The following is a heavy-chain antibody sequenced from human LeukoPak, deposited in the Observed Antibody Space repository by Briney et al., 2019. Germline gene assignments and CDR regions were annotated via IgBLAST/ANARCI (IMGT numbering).Heavy chain of an antibody. D-gene: IGHD3-10*01. V-gene: IGHV3-7*01. J-gene: IGHJ4*02. CDR2: MDPTGSQK. CDR1: QFTFNGSW. Sequence: GGSLRLSCADSQFTFNGSWMNWVRQAPGKGLEWVANMDPTGSQKRYVDSVRGRFTISKDNPGASLYLDMHSLRAEDTAIYYCAIWTSGSYWGQGTLVTVSS. CDR3: AIWTSGSY.